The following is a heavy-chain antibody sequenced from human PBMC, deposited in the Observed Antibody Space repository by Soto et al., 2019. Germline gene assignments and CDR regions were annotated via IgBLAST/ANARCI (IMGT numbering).Heavy chain of an antibody. J-gene: IGHJ3*02. CDR1: GYTFTGYY. V-gene: IGHV1-2*04. CDR2: INPNSGGT. D-gene: IGHD2-2*01. CDR3: ARVVGPTTYCSSTSCYRDDAFDI. Sequence: QVQLVQSGAEVKKPGASVKVSCKASGYTFTGYYMHWVRQAPGQGLEWMGWINPNSGGTNYAQKFQGWVTMTRDTSISTAYMELSRLRYDDTAVYYCARVVGPTTYCSSTSCYRDDAFDIWGQGTMVTVSS.